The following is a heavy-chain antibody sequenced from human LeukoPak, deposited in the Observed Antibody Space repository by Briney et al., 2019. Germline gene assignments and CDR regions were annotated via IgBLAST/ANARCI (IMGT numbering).Heavy chain of an antibody. J-gene: IGHJ5*02. D-gene: IGHD4-11*01. Sequence: GGPLRLSCAASGFTFSSYAMSWVRQAPGNGLEWDSAISGSGGSTYCADSVKGRFTISRDNSKNTLYLQMNSLRAEDTAVYYCARGGSDYFNYEYPSWGQGTLVIVSS. CDR1: GFTFSSYA. V-gene: IGHV3-23*01. CDR2: ISGSGGST. CDR3: ARGGSDYFNYEYPS.